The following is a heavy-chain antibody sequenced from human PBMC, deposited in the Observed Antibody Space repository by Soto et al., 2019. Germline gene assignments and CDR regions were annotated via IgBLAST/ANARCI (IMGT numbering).Heavy chain of an antibody. CDR3: ARDRYYYGSGSYYISWFDP. D-gene: IGHD3-10*01. CDR2: ISAYNGNT. CDR1: GYTFTTYG. Sequence: ASVKVSCKTSGYTFTTYGVSWVRQAPGQGLEWMGWISAYNGNTNYAQKLQGRVTMTTDTSTSTAYMELRGLRSDDTAVYYCARDRYYYGSGSYYISWFDPWGQGTLGTVSS. J-gene: IGHJ5*02. V-gene: IGHV1-18*04.